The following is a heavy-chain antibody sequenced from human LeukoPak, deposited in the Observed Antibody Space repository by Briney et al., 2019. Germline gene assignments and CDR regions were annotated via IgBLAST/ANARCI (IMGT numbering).Heavy chain of an antibody. Sequence: GGSLRLSCAASGFTFSNYAMSWVRQAPGKGLEWVSVISGSGCSTYYADSVKGRFTISRDNSKNTLYLQMNSLRAEDTAVYYCAKALGYSAYDAKYRTFDYWGQGTLVTVSS. CDR3: AKALGYSAYDAKYRTFDY. J-gene: IGHJ4*02. CDR2: ISGSGCST. V-gene: IGHV3-23*01. D-gene: IGHD5-12*01. CDR1: GFTFSNYA.